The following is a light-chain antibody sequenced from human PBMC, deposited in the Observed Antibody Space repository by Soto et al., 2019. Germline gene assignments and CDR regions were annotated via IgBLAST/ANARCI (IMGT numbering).Light chain of an antibody. CDR3: QQYNSYQYT. J-gene: IGKJ2*01. CDR1: QSVRQR. Sequence: DIQMTQSPSTLSAYVGDRGTITCRASQSVRQRLAWYQQKPGKAPKALIYDASTLETEVPSRFSGSGSGTDFTLTISSLQPDDFATYYCQQYNSYQYTFGQGTKVDIK. CDR2: DAS. V-gene: IGKV1-5*01.